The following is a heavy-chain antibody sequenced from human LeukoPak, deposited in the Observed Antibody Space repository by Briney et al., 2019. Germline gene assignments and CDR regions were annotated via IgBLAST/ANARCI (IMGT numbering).Heavy chain of an antibody. J-gene: IGHJ3*02. Sequence: SVKVSCKASGGTFSSYAISWVRQAPGQGLEWMGRIIPIFGAANYAQKFQGRVTITTDESTSTAYMELSSLRSEDTAVYYCARNGGWDIVVVPAADYAFDIWGQGTMVTVSS. CDR1: GGTFSSYA. D-gene: IGHD2-2*01. CDR2: IIPIFGAA. V-gene: IGHV1-69*05. CDR3: ARNGGWDIVVVPAADYAFDI.